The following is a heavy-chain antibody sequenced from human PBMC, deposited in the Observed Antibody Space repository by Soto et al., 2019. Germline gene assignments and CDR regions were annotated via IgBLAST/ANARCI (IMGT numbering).Heavy chain of an antibody. J-gene: IGHJ4*02. Sequence: QVQLVESGGGVVQPGRSLRLSCAASGFTFSSYGMHWVRQAPGKGLEWVALVSYDGSNKNYAASVKGRFAISRDNSKNTLYLQMHMLRTEDAAVYYCAKDLGYCSGGSCYAEGYFDSRGQGALVTFSS. V-gene: IGHV3-30*18. D-gene: IGHD2-15*01. CDR1: GFTFSSYG. CDR3: AKDLGYCSGGSCYAEGYFDS. CDR2: VSYDGSNK.